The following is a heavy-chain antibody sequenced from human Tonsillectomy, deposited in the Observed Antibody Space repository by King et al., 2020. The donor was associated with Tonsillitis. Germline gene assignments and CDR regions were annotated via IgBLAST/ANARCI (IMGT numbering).Heavy chain of an antibody. CDR1: GYSFSNYW. Sequence: AQLVQSGAEVKKPGESLKISCKGSGYSFSNYWIGWVRQMPGKGLEWMGIIYPDDSDTRYSPSFQGPVTMSADKSITTAYLQWSSLKASDTAMYYCARHPVFGVTYFYYGMAVWGQGTTVSVSS. J-gene: IGHJ6*02. V-gene: IGHV5-51*01. CDR2: IYPDDSDT. D-gene: IGHD3-10*02. CDR3: ARHPVFGVTYFYYGMAV.